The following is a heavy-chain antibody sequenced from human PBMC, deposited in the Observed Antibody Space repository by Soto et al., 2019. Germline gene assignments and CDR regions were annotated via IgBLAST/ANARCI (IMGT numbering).Heavy chain of an antibody. V-gene: IGHV1-8*01. CDR2: MNPNSGNT. D-gene: IGHD2-21*02. Sequence: ASVKVSCKASGYTFTSYDINWVRQATGQGLEWMGWMNPNSGNTGYAQKFQGRVTMTRNTSISTAYMELSSLRSEDTAVYYCARDQNYCGGDCYNWFDPWGQGTLVTVSS. CDR3: ARDQNYCGGDCYNWFDP. CDR1: GYTFTSYD. J-gene: IGHJ5*02.